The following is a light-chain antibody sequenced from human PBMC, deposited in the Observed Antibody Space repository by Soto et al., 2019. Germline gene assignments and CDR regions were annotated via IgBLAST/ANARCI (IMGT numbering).Light chain of an antibody. CDR1: QSLLDSNGNHY. CDR3: MQALQTPLT. V-gene: IGKV2-28*01. J-gene: IGKJ4*01. CDR2: LAS. Sequence: DIVMTQSPLSLPVTPGEPASISCRSSQSLLDSNGNHYLDWYLQKPGQSPQLLIYLASNRANGVPDRFSGSGSGTDFTLKISRVEAEDVGVYYCMQALQTPLTFGGGTKVEIX.